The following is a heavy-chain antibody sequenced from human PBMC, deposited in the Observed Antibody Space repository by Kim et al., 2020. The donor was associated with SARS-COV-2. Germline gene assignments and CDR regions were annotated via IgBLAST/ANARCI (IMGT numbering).Heavy chain of an antibody. CDR3: ASWGVYAWFALNY. CDR2: ISSSGSTI. V-gene: IGHV3-11*01. CDR1: GFTFSDYY. J-gene: IGHJ4*02. D-gene: IGHD2-8*01. Sequence: GGSLRLSCAASGFTFSDYYMSWIRQAPGKGLEWVSYISSSGSTIYYADSVKGRFTISRDNAKNSLYLQMKSLRAEDTAVYYCASWGVYAWFALNYWGQGTLVTVSS.